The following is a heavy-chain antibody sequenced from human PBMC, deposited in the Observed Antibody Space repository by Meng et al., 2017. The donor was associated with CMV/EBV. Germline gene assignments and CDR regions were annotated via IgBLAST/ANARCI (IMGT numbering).Heavy chain of an antibody. Sequence: SETLSLTCTVSGYSISSGYYWGWIRQPPGKGLEWFGSIYHSGSTYYNPSLKSRVTISVDTSKNQFSLKLSSVTAADTAVYYCAIEYYYGSGSQFDYWGQGTLVTVSS. CDR2: IYHSGST. D-gene: IGHD3-10*01. CDR3: AIEYYYGSGSQFDY. J-gene: IGHJ4*02. V-gene: IGHV4-38-2*02. CDR1: GYSISSGYY.